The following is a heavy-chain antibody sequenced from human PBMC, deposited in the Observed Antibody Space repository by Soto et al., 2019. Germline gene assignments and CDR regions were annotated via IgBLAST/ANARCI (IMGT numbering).Heavy chain of an antibody. D-gene: IGHD3-22*01. CDR2: ISGSGGST. Sequence: LRLSCAASGFTFSSYAMSWVRQAPGKGLEWVSVISGSGGSTYYADSVKGRFTISRDNSKNTLYLQMNSLRAEDTAVYFCAKENYYDSSGLIDYWGQGTLVTVSS. CDR3: AKENYYDSSGLIDY. J-gene: IGHJ4*02. CDR1: GFTFSSYA. V-gene: IGHV3-23*01.